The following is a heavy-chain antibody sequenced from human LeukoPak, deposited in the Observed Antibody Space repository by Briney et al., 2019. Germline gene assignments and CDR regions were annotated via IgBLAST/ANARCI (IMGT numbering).Heavy chain of an antibody. Sequence: GGSLRLSCAASGFTFSSYWMSWVRQAPGKGPEWVANIKQAGSEKYYVDSVKSRFTISRDNAENSLYLQMNSLRAEDTAVYYCARARGFFDYWGQGTLVTVTS. CDR3: ARARGFFDY. V-gene: IGHV3-7*01. CDR2: IKQAGSEK. CDR1: GFTFSSYW. J-gene: IGHJ4*02. D-gene: IGHD3-10*01.